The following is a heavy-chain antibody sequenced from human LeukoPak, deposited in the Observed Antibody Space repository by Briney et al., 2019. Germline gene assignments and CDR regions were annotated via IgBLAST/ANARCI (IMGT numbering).Heavy chain of an antibody. CDR2: IYYSGST. CDR1: GGSISSSSYY. CDR3: AIIPRWSGWLPFDS. J-gene: IGHJ4*02. V-gene: IGHV4-39*01. D-gene: IGHD6-19*01. Sequence: PSETLSLTCTVSGGSISSSSYYWGWIRQPPGKGLEWIGSIYYSGSTYYNPSLKSRVTISVDTSKNQFSLKLSSVTAADTAAYYCAIIPRWSGWLPFDSSGQGTLVTVSS.